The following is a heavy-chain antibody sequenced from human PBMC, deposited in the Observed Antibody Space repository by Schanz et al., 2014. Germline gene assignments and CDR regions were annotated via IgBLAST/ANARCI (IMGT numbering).Heavy chain of an antibody. V-gene: IGHV1-69*04. D-gene: IGHD3-22*01. CDR1: GGTFSSYA. J-gene: IGHJ3*02. Sequence: QVQLVQSGAEVKKPGSSVKVSCKASGGTFSSYAFSWVRQAPGQGLEWMGKIIPILGMENYAQKFQGRDTITADISPSTAYMDLSSLRSDDTAVYYCARDIQYHYDTSGPVGAFDIWGQGTVVTVSS. CDR3: ARDIQYHYDTSGPVGAFDI. CDR2: IIPILGME.